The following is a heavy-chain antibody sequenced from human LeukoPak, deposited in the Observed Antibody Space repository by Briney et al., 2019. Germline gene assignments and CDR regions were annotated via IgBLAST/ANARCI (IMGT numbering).Heavy chain of an antibody. CDR1: GYTFTSYG. D-gene: IGHD5-18*01. CDR3: ARGGIQLWLPSSDNWFDP. J-gene: IGHJ5*02. V-gene: IGHV1-18*01. Sequence: ASVKVSCKASGYTFTSYGISWVRQAPGQGLEWMGWISAYNGNTNYAQKLQGRVTMTTDTSTGTAYMELRSLRSDDTAVYYCARGGIQLWLPSSDNWFDPWGQGTLVTVSS. CDR2: ISAYNGNT.